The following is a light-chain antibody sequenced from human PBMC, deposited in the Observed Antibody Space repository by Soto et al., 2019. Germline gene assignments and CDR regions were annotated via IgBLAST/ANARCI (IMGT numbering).Light chain of an antibody. Sequence: EIVLTQSPGTLSLSPGERATLYCRASQSVSSSYLAWYQQKPGQAPRLLIYGASSRATGIPDRFSGSGSGTDFTLTISRLEPEDFAVYYCQQYGSSPRGTFGGGTKVEIK. V-gene: IGKV3-20*01. J-gene: IGKJ4*01. CDR2: GAS. CDR3: QQYGSSPRGT. CDR1: QSVSSSY.